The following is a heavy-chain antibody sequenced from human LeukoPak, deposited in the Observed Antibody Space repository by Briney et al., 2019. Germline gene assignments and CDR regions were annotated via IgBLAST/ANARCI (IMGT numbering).Heavy chain of an antibody. D-gene: IGHD3-10*01. CDR1: GYTFTNFD. V-gene: IGHV1-46*01. J-gene: IGHJ6*02. CDR3: ATGFIFLIRGLTSFYGLDV. Sequence: ASVKVSCKASGYTFTNFDINWVRQAPGQGLEWMGIINPSGGSTSYAQKFQGRVTMTRDTSTRTAYMELSSLRSEDTAVYYCATGFIFLIRGLTSFYGLDVWGQGTTVTVSS. CDR2: INPSGGST.